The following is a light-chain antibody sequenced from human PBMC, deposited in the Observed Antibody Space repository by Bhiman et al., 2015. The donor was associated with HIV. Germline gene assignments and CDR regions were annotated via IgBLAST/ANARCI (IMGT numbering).Light chain of an antibody. J-gene: IGLJ3*02. CDR1: SGNIADNY. CDR2: EDN. CDR3: QSYDYRARWV. V-gene: IGLV6-57*01. Sequence: FVLTQPHSMSGSPGKTVTISCTHNSGNIADNYVQWFQHRPGSSPTTVIYEDNQRPSGVPDRFSGSIDRSSNSASLTISGLKTEDEADYYCQSYDYRARWVFGGGTKLTVL.